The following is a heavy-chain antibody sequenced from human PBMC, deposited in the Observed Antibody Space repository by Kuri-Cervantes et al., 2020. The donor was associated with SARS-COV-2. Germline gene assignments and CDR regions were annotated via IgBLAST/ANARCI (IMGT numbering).Heavy chain of an antibody. D-gene: IGHD6-13*01. J-gene: IGHJ6*03. V-gene: IGHV3-30-3*01. CDR3: ARDPAAGLYYYYMDV. CDR1: GFTFSSYA. Sequence: LSLTCAASGFTFSSYAMHWVRQAPGKGLEWVAVISYDGSNKYYADSVKGRFTISRDNAKNSLYLQMNSLRAEDTAVYYCARDPAAGLYYYYMDVWGKGTTVTVSS. CDR2: ISYDGSNK.